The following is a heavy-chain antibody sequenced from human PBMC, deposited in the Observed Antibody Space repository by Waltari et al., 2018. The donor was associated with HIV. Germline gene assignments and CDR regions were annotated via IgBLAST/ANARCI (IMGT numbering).Heavy chain of an antibody. CDR3: ARDRERGGWYYFDY. V-gene: IGHV1-3*01. CDR2: INAGNGNT. J-gene: IGHJ4*02. CDR1: GYTFTSYA. Sequence: QVQLVQSGAEVKKPGASVKVSCKASGYTFTSYAMHWVRQAPGQRLEWMGWINAGNGNTKYSQKFQGRVTITRDTSASTAYMELSSLRSEDTAVYYCARDRERGGWYYFDYWGQGTLVTVSS. D-gene: IGHD6-19*01.